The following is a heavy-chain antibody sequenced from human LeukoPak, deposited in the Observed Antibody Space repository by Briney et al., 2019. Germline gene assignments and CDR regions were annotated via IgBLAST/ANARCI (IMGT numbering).Heavy chain of an antibody. V-gene: IGHV4-39*01. CDR3: ARLGGSYYADFDY. J-gene: IGHJ4*02. Sequence: SETLSLTCTGSGDSISSSSYYWGWIRQPPGKGLEWIGSIYYSGSTYYNPSLKSRVTISVDTSKNQFSLKLSSVTAADTAVYYCARLGGSYYADFDYWGQGTLVTVSS. CDR1: GDSISSSSYY. CDR2: IYYSGST. D-gene: IGHD1-26*01.